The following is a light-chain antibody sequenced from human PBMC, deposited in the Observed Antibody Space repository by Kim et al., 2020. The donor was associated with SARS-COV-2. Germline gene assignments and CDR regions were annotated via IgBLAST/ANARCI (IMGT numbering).Light chain of an antibody. J-gene: IGLJ3*02. CDR1: SSDVGSYNL. CDR2: EGS. Sequence: GQSITISCTGTSSDVGSYNLVSWYQQHQGKAPNLMIYEGSKRPSGVSNRFSGSKSGNTASLTISGLQAVDEADYYCCSYAGSSTWVSGGGTKLTAL. V-gene: IGLV2-23*01. CDR3: CSYAGSSTWV.